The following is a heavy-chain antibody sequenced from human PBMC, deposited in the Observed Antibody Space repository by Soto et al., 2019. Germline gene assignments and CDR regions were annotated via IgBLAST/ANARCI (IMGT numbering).Heavy chain of an antibody. D-gene: IGHD6-6*01. V-gene: IGHV3-7*01. J-gene: IGHJ6*02. CDR2: IKPDGSEL. CDR3: ARNPYSSSSQYYYYGMDV. CDR1: GFIFSSSW. Sequence: PGGSLRLSCAASGFIFSSSWMTWVRQAPGKGLEWVANIKPDGSELYYADSVKGRFTISRDNSKNTLYLQMNSLRAEDTAVYYCARNPYSSSSQYYYYGMDVWGQGTTVTVSS.